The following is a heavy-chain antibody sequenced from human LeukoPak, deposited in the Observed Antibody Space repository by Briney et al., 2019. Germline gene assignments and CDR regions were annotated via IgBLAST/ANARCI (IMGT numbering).Heavy chain of an antibody. D-gene: IGHD3-10*01. CDR2: IYSAGST. CDR3: AKGERITLYYMDV. Sequence: PGGSLRLSCAASGFTVSSNYMSWVRQAPGKGLEWVSLIYSAGSTYYADSVKGRFTISRDNSKNTLYLQMNSLRAEDTAVYYCAKGERITLYYMDVWGKGTTVTISS. V-gene: IGHV3-53*05. CDR1: GFTVSSNY. J-gene: IGHJ6*03.